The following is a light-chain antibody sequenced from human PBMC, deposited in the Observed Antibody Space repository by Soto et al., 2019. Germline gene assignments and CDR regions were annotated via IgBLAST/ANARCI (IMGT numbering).Light chain of an antibody. CDR1: SSDVGGYNY. J-gene: IGLJ1*01. CDR2: EVS. CDR3: SSYTSSSTVYV. Sequence: QSVLTQPASVSGSPGQSITISCTGTSSDVGGYNYVSWYQQHPGKAPKPMIYEVSNRPSGVSNRFSGSKSGNTASLTISGLQAEDEADYYCSSYTSSSTVYVFGTGTKVTVL. V-gene: IGLV2-14*01.